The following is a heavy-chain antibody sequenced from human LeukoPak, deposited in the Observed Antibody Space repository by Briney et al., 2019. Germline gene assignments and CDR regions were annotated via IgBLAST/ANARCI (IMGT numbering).Heavy chain of an antibody. D-gene: IGHD4-17*01. CDR2: TTGSGGST. Sequence: PGGSLRLSCAASGFIFSNYAMYWVRQAPGKGLEWVSATTGSGGSTFYADSVKGRFTISKDNSRNSLHLQMNSLRAEDTAVYFCARAKCDDYDASPASYWGQGSLVAVSS. CDR1: GFIFSNYA. J-gene: IGHJ4*02. CDR3: ARAKCDDYDASPASY. V-gene: IGHV3-23*01.